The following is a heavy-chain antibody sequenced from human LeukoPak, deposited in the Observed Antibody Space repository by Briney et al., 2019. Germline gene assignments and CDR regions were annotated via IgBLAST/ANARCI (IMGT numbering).Heavy chain of an antibody. Sequence: GGSLRLSCAASGITFSSYGMSWVRQAPGKGLEWVSYISSSGSTIYYADSVKGRFTISRDNAKNSLYLQMNSLRAEDTAVYYCAELGITMIGGVWGKGTTVTISS. CDR1: GITFSSYG. V-gene: IGHV3-48*03. J-gene: IGHJ6*04. CDR3: AELGITMIGGV. CDR2: ISSSGSTI. D-gene: IGHD3-10*02.